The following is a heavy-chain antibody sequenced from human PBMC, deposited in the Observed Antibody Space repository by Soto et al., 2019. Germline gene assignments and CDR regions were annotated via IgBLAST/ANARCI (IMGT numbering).Heavy chain of an antibody. CDR1: GFTLSAYR. Sequence: GGSLRLSCAASGFTLSAYRMHWVRHSPEKGLMWVSRIGSDGSEITYADSVKGRFTISRDNAKNTLFLQMNSLRSEDTAVYYCARTGTAGAEKNFDYWGQGTLVTVSS. J-gene: IGHJ4*02. D-gene: IGHD2-8*02. CDR2: IGSDGSEI. CDR3: ARTGTAGAEKNFDY. V-gene: IGHV3-74*03.